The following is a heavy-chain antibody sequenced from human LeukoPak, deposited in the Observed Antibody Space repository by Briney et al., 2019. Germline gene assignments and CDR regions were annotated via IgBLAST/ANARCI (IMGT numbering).Heavy chain of an antibody. CDR3: ARGRTAANYFDY. CDR1: GATFSSYA. CDR2: IIPIFGTA. Sequence: SVKVSCKASGATFSSYAISWVRQAPGQGLEWMGGIIPIFGTANYAQKFQGRVTITADKSTSTAYMELSSLRSEDTAVYYCARGRTAANYFDYWGQGTLVTVSS. V-gene: IGHV1-69*06. D-gene: IGHD1-1*01. J-gene: IGHJ4*02.